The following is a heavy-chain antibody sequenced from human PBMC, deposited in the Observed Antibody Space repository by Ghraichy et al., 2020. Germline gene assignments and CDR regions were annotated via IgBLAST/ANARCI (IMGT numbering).Heavy chain of an antibody. Sequence: GGSLRLSCSASGFTFRSYAMHWVRQAPGKGLEYVSAISSDGVTTYSADSVKGRFSISRDNSKNTLHLQMSSLRPEDTAVYYCVKTSYAFSLEYWGQGTLVTVSS. V-gene: IGHV3-64D*08. CDR3: VKTSYAFSLEY. J-gene: IGHJ4*02. CDR2: ISSDGVTT. CDR1: GFTFRSYA. D-gene: IGHD3/OR15-3a*01.